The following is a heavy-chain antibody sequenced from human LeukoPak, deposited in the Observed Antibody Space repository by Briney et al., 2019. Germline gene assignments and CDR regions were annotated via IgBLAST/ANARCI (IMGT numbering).Heavy chain of an antibody. CDR2: ISAYNGNT. CDR3: ARVNIMFMTPLFDP. J-gene: IGHJ5*02. V-gene: IGHV1-18*01. CDR1: GYTFTSYG. Sequence: ASVKVSCKASGYTFTSYGISWVRQAPGQGLEWMGWISAYNGNTNYAQKLQGRVTMTTDTSTSTAYMELRGLRSDDTAVYYCARVNIMFMTPLFDPWGQGTLVTVSS. D-gene: IGHD5/OR15-5a*01.